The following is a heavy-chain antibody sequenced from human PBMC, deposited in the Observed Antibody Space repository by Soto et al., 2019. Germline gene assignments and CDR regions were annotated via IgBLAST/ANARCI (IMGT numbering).Heavy chain of an antibody. CDR3: ARHVYYDVLKKNY. J-gene: IGHJ4*02. D-gene: IGHD3-9*01. V-gene: IGHV5-51*01. CDR2: IYPGNSDT. CDR1: GYNFANYW. Sequence: PGESLKISCKGSGYNFANYWIGWVRQMPGKGLEWMGIIYPGNSDTGYSPSFQGQVTISADTSISTAYLEWSSLKASDTAVYYCARHVYYDVLKKNYWGQGTLVTVSS.